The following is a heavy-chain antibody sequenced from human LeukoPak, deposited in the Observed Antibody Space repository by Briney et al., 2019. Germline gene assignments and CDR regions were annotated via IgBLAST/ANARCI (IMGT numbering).Heavy chain of an antibody. CDR1: GVSITHY. CDR2: INHSGST. J-gene: IGHJ4*02. CDR3: ARVDPLYGGNYFDY. D-gene: IGHD4-23*01. V-gene: IGHV4-34*01. Sequence: SETLSLTCTVSGVSITHYWGWIRQPPGKGLEWIGEINHSGSTNYNPSLKSRVTISVDTSKNQFSLKLSSVTAADTAVYYCARVDPLYGGNYFDYWGQGTLVTVSS.